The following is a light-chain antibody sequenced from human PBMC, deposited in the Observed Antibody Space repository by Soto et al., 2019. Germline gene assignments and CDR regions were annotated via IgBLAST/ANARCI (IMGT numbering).Light chain of an antibody. CDR3: QQYKSWPPLT. CDR1: QSVSYN. CDR2: GAF. J-gene: IGKJ4*01. V-gene: IGKV3-15*01. Sequence: EIVMTQSPATLSVSPGETATLSCRASQSVSYNLARYQQKPGQGPRLLLYGAFTRATGIPARCSGSGSVTEFTLTISSLQSEDVAVYYCQQYKSWPPLTFGGGTKVEIK.